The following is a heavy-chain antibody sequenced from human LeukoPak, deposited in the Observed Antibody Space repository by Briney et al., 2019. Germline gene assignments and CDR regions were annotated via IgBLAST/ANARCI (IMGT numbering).Heavy chain of an antibody. CDR2: IYYSGST. Sequence: PSETLSLTCTVSGGSVSSGSYYWSWIRQPPGKGLGWIGYIYYSGSTNYNPSLKSRVTISVDTSKNQFSLKLSSVTAADTAVYYCAGSYDFWSGYHFDYWGQGTLVAVSS. J-gene: IGHJ4*02. CDR1: GGSVSSGSYY. D-gene: IGHD3-3*01. V-gene: IGHV4-61*01. CDR3: AGSYDFWSGYHFDY.